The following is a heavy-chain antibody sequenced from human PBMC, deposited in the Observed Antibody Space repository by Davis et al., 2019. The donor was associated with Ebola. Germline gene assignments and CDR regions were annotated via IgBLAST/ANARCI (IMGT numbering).Heavy chain of an antibody. CDR1: GFTFSTCA. D-gene: IGHD6-13*01. Sequence: GGSLRLSCEASGFTFSTCAMSWVRQAPGKGLEWVSAISGSGGSTFYADSVKGRFTISRDNSKNTLYLQMDTLRVEDTALYYCTKGQGYFLDYWGQGTLVTVSS. V-gene: IGHV3-23*01. J-gene: IGHJ4*02. CDR3: TKGQGYFLDY. CDR2: ISGSGGST.